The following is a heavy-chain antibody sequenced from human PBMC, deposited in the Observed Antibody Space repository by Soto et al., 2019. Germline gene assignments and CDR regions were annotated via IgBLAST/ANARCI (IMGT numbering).Heavy chain of an antibody. D-gene: IGHD2-21*01. Sequence: QVQLQESGPGLMKPSGTLSLTCAVSGGSITSNWWSWVRQPPGKGLEWIAEIFHTGSAKYNPSLIGRLTISMDKSRNHLSLNLNFVTAADTAVYYCARHIAVSGTRGFDHWGQGTLVTVSS. CDR2: IFHTGSA. J-gene: IGHJ4*02. CDR3: ARHIAVSGTRGFDH. CDR1: GGSITSNW. V-gene: IGHV4-4*02.